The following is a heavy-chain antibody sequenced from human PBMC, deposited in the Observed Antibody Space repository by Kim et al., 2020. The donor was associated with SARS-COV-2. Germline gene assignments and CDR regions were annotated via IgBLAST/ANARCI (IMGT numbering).Heavy chain of an antibody. D-gene: IGHD3-3*01. V-gene: IGHV3-15*01. CDR3: TVSTFNYDFWSGYYLDY. Sequence: KGRFTISRDESKNTLYLQMNSLKTEDTAVYYCTVSTFNYDFWSGYYLDYWGQGTLVTVSS. J-gene: IGHJ4*02.